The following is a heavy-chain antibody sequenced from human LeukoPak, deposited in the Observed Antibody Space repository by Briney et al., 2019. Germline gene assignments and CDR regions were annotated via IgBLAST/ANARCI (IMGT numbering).Heavy chain of an antibody. CDR3: ARAFSSTSRGRFDP. J-gene: IGHJ5*02. CDR2: ISAYNGNT. CDR1: GYTFTSYG. D-gene: IGHD2-2*01. Sequence: ASVKVSCKASGYTFTSYGISWVRQAPGQGLEWMGWISAYNGNTNYAQKLQGRVTMTTDTSTSTAYMELRSLRSDDTAVYYCARAFSSTSRGRFDPWGQGTLVTVSS. V-gene: IGHV1-18*01.